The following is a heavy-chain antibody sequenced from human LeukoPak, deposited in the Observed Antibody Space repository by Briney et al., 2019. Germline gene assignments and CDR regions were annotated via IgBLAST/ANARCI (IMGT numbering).Heavy chain of an antibody. D-gene: IGHD1-26*01. J-gene: IGHJ3*02. Sequence: PGGSLRLSCAASGFTFSSYSMNWVRQAPGKGLEWVSSISSSSSYIYYADSVKGRFTISRDNAKNSLYLQMNSLRAEDTAVYYCARDPAGYSGSYLPHDAFDIWGQGTMVTVSS. CDR1: GFTFSSYS. CDR3: ARDPAGYSGSYLPHDAFDI. V-gene: IGHV3-21*01. CDR2: ISSSSSYI.